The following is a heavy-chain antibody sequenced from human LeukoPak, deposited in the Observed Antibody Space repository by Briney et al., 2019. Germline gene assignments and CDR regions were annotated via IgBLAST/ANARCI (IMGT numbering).Heavy chain of an antibody. D-gene: IGHD5-12*01. CDR3: ARRNSGYDYYYYYGMDV. Sequence: GASVKVSCKASGYTFTSYGISWVRQAPGQGLEWMGWISAYNGNTNYAQKLQGRVTMTTDTSTSTAYMELRSLRSDDTAVYYCARRNSGYDYYYYYGMDVWGKGTTVTVSS. V-gene: IGHV1-18*04. J-gene: IGHJ6*04. CDR2: ISAYNGNT. CDR1: GYTFTSYG.